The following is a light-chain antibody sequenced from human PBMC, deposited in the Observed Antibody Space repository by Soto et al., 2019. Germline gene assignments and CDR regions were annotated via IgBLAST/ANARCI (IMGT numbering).Light chain of an antibody. CDR1: QSVSSN. Sequence: EIVMTQSPATLSVSPGERATLSCRASQSVSSNLAWYQQKPGQALRLPIYYASTRATGIPGRFSGSGSGTEFTLTISSLQSEDFAVYYCQHYNNWPPITFGPGTKVDIK. V-gene: IGKV3-15*01. J-gene: IGKJ3*01. CDR3: QHYNNWPPIT. CDR2: YAS.